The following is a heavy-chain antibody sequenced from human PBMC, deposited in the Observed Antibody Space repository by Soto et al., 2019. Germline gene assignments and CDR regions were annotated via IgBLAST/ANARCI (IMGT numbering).Heavy chain of an antibody. Sequence: PSETLSLTCTVSGGSISSGGYYWSWIRQHPGKGLEWIGYIYYSGSTYYNPSLKSRVTISVDTSKNQFSLKLSSVTAADTAVYYCARFLIDDDILTGSHPYNWFDPWGQGTLVTVSS. V-gene: IGHV4-31*03. CDR2: IYYSGST. D-gene: IGHD3-9*01. J-gene: IGHJ5*02. CDR1: GGSISSGGYY. CDR3: ARFLIDDDILTGSHPYNWFDP.